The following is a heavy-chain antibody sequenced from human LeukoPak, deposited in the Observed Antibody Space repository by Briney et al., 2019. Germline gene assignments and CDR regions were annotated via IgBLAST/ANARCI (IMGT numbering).Heavy chain of an antibody. Sequence: PGGSLRLSCAASGFTFSSYSMNWVRQAPGKGLEWVSHITSSSSATYYADSVKGRFTISRDNAKNSLYLQMNSLRAEDTAVHYCASGIDYWGQGTLVTVSS. J-gene: IGHJ4*02. CDR2: ITSSSSAT. CDR1: GFTFSSYS. CDR3: ASGIDY. V-gene: IGHV3-48*01.